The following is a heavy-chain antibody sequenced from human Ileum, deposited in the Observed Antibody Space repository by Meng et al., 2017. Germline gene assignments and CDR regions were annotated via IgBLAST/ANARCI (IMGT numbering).Heavy chain of an antibody. J-gene: IGHJ4*02. Sequence: QVQLQDAGPRLVRPSETLSLACTVSGGSVSSGSYYWSWIRQPPGKGLEWIGHIYYSGSTNYNPSLKSRVTISVDMSKNQFSLKLNSVTAADTAIYFCARSSTSPASYFFDYWGQGTLVTVSS. CDR1: GGSVSSGSYY. CDR3: ARSSTSPASYFFDY. V-gene: IGHV4-61*01. D-gene: IGHD6-6*01. CDR2: IYYSGST.